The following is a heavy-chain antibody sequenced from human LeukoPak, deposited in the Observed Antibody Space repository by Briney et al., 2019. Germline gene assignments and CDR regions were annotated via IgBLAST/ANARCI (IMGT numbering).Heavy chain of an antibody. CDR3: ARAGHCTNGICYTADFDY. V-gene: IGHV3-23*01. CDR1: GFTFSTYA. CDR2: ITDSGGNT. Sequence: GGSLRLSCTASGFTFSTYAMSWVRQAPGKGLKWVSAITDSGGNTYYAAPVKGRFTISRDNSKNTLYLQMNSLRAEDTAVYYCARAGHCTNGICYTADFDYWGQGTLVTVSS. D-gene: IGHD2-8*01. J-gene: IGHJ4*02.